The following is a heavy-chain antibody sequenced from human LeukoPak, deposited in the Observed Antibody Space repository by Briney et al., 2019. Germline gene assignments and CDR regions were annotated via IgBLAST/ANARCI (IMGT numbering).Heavy chain of an antibody. Sequence: GGSLRLSCAASRFTLSNYAMSWVRQAPGKGLEWVSGIGSGGSTSYADSVKGRFTISRDNSKNTLYLQMNSLRAEDTAVYYCAISGLGFGEFRGLDYWGQGTLVTVSS. D-gene: IGHD3-10*01. CDR3: AISGLGFGEFRGLDY. CDR2: IGSGGST. CDR1: RFTLSNYA. V-gene: IGHV3-23*01. J-gene: IGHJ4*02.